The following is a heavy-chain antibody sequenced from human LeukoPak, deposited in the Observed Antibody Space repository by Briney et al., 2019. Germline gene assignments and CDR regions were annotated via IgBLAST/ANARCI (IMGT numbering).Heavy chain of an antibody. CDR2: IYHSGST. CDR1: GGSISSGGYY. J-gene: IGHJ6*03. Sequence: SQTLSLTCTVSGGSISSGGYYWSWIRQPPGKGLEWIGYIYHSGSTYYNPSLKSRVTISVDRSKNQFSLRLKSVTAADTAVYYCARGGAVLGIGYYYYYMDVWGKGTTVTVSS. CDR3: ARGGAVLGIGYYYYYMDV. V-gene: IGHV4-30-2*01. D-gene: IGHD3-16*01.